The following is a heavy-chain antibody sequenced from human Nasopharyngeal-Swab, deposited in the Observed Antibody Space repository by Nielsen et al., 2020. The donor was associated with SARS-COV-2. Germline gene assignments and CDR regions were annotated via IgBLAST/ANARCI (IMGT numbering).Heavy chain of an antibody. CDR3: TTDYKSGYSLAY. Sequence: GGSLRLSCAASGFTFSSYAMSWVRQAPGKGLEWVGRIKSKTDGGTTDYAAPVKGRFTISRDDSKNTLYLQMNSLKTEDTAVYYCTTDYKSGYSLAYWGQGTLVTVSS. D-gene: IGHD5-18*01. J-gene: IGHJ4*02. CDR2: IKSKTDGGTT. V-gene: IGHV3-15*01. CDR1: GFTFSSYA.